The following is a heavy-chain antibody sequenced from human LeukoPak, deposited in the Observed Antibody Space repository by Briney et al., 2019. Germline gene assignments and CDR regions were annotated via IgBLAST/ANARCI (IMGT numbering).Heavy chain of an antibody. J-gene: IGHJ1*01. Sequence: SETLSLTCAVSGYSISSGYYCGWIRQPPGKGLEWIGSIYHSGSTYYNPSLKSRVTISVDTSKNQFSLKLSSVTAADTAVYYCASPKYCSSTSCYIRDARYFQHWGQGTLVTVSS. CDR1: GYSISSGYY. CDR2: IYHSGST. V-gene: IGHV4-38-2*01. CDR3: ASPKYCSSTSCYIRDARYFQH. D-gene: IGHD2-2*02.